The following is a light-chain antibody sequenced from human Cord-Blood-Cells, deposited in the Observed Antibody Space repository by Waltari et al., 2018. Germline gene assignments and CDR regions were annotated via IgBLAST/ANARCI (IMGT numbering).Light chain of an antibody. Sequence: QSALTQPASVSGSPGQSITISCTRTSSDVGGYNYVSWYQQHPGKAPKLMIYDVSNRHSGVPNRFSGCKSGNTASLTISGLQAEDEADYYCSSYTSSSTPVFGGGTKLTVL. CDR3: SSYTSSSTPV. CDR2: DVS. V-gene: IGLV2-14*01. J-gene: IGLJ3*02. CDR1: SSDVGGYNY.